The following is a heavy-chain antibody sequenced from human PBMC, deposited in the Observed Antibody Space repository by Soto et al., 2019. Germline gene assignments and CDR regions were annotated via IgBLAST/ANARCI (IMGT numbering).Heavy chain of an antibody. Sequence: SETLSLTCAVYGGSFSGYYWSWIRQPPGKGLEWIGEINHSGSTNYNPSLKSRVTISVDTSKNQFSLKLSSVTAADTAVYYCARVGYYDSSGYYLELDYWGQGTPVTVSS. CDR1: GGSFSGYY. V-gene: IGHV4-34*01. CDR3: ARVGYYDSSGYYLELDY. CDR2: INHSGST. D-gene: IGHD3-22*01. J-gene: IGHJ4*02.